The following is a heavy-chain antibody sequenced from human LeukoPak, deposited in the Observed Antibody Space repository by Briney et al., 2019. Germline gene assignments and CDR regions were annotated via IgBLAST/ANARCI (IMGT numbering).Heavy chain of an antibody. CDR3: ARAGPYSSSSGLPLDY. CDR2: INAGNGNT. CDR1: GYTFTSYA. D-gene: IGHD6-6*01. J-gene: IGHJ4*02. Sequence: GASVKVSCKASGYTFTSYALHWVRQAPGQRLEWMGWINAGNGNTKYSQKFQGRVIITRDTSASTAYMELSSLRSEDTAVYYCARAGPYSSSSGLPLDYWGQGTLVTVSS. V-gene: IGHV1-3*01.